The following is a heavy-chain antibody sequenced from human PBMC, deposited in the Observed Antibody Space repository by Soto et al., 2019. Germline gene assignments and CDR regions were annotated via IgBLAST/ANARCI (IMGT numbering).Heavy chain of an antibody. D-gene: IGHD3-10*01. CDR3: AHRPDTYCSGSSYPLFDY. J-gene: IGHJ4*02. CDR2: IYWDDDK. CDR1: GFSLSTNGVG. V-gene: IGHV2-5*02. Sequence: QITLKESGPTLVKPTQTLTLTCTFSGFSLSTNGVGVGWIRQPPGKTLEWLALIYWDDDKRYSPSLKSRLTTPKDTCNTQVVLTINNMQPADTGTYYCAHRPDTYCSGSSYPLFDYWGQGTLVTVSS.